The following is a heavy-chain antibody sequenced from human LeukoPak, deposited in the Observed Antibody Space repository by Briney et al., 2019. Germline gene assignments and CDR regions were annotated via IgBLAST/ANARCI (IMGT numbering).Heavy chain of an antibody. CDR1: RQTFTDYY. CDR2: ISSSSSYT. CDR3: GKGCPYWASRSFDI. J-gene: IGHJ3*02. V-gene: IGHV3-11*06. Sequence: KPRGSLRLSSAPRRQTFTDYYTRTIRQAPGKGLEWVSYISSSSSYTNYADSVKGRFTISRDNAKNSLYLQMNSLRAEDTAVYYCGKGCPYWASRSFDIWGQGTMVTVSS. D-gene: IGHD2-15*01.